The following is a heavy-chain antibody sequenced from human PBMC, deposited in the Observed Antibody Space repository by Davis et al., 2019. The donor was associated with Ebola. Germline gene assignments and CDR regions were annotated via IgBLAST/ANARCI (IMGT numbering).Heavy chain of an antibody. Sequence: AASVKVSCKASGYTFTSYDINWVRQAPGQGLEWMGWMNPNSGNTGYAQKFQGRVTMTRNTSISTAYMELSRLRSDDTAVYYCARDLQQLVDDAFDIWGQGTMVTVSS. D-gene: IGHD6-13*01. CDR3: ARDLQQLVDDAFDI. CDR1: GYTFTSYD. J-gene: IGHJ3*02. V-gene: IGHV1-8*01. CDR2: MNPNSGNT.